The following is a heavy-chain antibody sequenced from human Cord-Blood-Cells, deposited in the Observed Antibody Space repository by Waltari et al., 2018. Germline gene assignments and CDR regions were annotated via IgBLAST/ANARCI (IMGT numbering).Heavy chain of an antibody. J-gene: IGHJ3*02. V-gene: IGHV4-59*01. CDR1: GGSISSYY. D-gene: IGHD6-6*01. CDR2: IYYSGST. Sequence: QVQLQESGPGLVKPSETLSLTCTVSGGSISSYYWSWIRQPPGKGLEWIGYIYYSGSTNYNPSLKSRVTISVDTSKNQFSLKLSSVTAADTAVYYCARSKSYRFSAARETDAFDIWGQGTMVTVSS. CDR3: ARSKSYRFSAARETDAFDI.